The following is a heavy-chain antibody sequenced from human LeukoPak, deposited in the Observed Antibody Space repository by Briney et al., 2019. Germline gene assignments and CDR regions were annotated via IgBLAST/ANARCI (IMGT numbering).Heavy chain of an antibody. CDR1: GYTFTGYY. CDR3: ARAAYVGANSWPGY. J-gene: IGHJ4*02. D-gene: IGHD3-10*02. CDR2: INPNSGGT. V-gene: IGHV1-2*02. Sequence: GASVKVSCKASGYTFTGYYMHWVRQAPGQGLEWLGWINPNSGGTNYAQKFQGRVTMTRDTSISTAYMELSSLRSDDTAVYYCARAAYVGANSWPGYWGQGTLVTVSS.